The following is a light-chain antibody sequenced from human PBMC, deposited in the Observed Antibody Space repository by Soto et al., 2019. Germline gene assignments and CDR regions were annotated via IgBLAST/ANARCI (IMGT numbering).Light chain of an antibody. CDR2: DAS. Sequence: DTQMTQSPSTLSASVGDRVTITCRASQRISGWLAWYQQKPGKAPNLLIYDASNLESGVPSRFSGSGSGTEFTLSINSLQPDDFATYSSQQYNDFYSFAQGTKLEIK. CDR3: QQYNDFYS. V-gene: IGKV1-5*01. J-gene: IGKJ2*03. CDR1: QRISGW.